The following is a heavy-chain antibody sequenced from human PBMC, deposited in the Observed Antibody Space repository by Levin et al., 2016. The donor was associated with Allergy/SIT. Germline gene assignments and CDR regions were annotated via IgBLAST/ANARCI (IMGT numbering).Heavy chain of an antibody. CDR3: ARTNTAMAPPAY. V-gene: IGHV3-7*04. D-gene: IGHD5-18*01. CDR2: IKQDGSEK. Sequence: VRQMPGKGLEWVANIKQDGSEKYYVDSVKGRFTISRDNAKNSLYLQMNSLRAEDTAVYYCARTNTAMAPPAYWGQGTLVTVSS. J-gene: IGHJ4*02.